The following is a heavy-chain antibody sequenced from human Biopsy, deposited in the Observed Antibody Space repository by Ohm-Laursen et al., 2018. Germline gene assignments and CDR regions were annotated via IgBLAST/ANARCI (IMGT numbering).Heavy chain of an antibody. D-gene: IGHD3-22*01. J-gene: IGHJ5*01. CDR1: GFDFSDYS. Sequence: SLRLSCAASGFDFSDYSMSWVRQAPGKGLEWVSSISGSSTYIYYADSVKGRFTISRDNAKNALSLQMNSLRADDTAVYYCARDAHESSGYIGWYDSWGQGSLVTVSS. CDR3: ARDAHESSGYIGWYDS. V-gene: IGHV3-21*01. CDR2: ISGSSTYI.